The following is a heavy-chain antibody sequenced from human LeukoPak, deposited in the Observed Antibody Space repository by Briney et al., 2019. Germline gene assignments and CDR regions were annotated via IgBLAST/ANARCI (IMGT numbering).Heavy chain of an antibody. D-gene: IGHD3-10*01. J-gene: IGHJ6*03. CDR3: ARVFDSGSQAYFYYMDV. V-gene: IGHV4-59*01. CDR1: GGSISSYY. Sequence: SETLSLTCTVSGGSISSYYWSWIRQPPGKGLEWIGYIYYSGITNYNPSLKSRVTISVDTSKNQSSLKLSSVTAADTAVYYCARVFDSGSQAYFYYMDVWGKGTTVTISS. CDR2: IYYSGIT.